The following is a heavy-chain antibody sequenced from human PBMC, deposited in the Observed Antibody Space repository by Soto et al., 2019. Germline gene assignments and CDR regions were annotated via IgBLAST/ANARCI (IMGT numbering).Heavy chain of an antibody. J-gene: IGHJ4*02. CDR1: GGTFSSYA. CDR3: ATNTVNTLYYFDY. CDR2: IIPIFGTA. V-gene: IGHV1-69*06. D-gene: IGHD4-17*01. Sequence: QVQLVQSGAEVKKPGSSVKVSCKASGGTFSSYAISWVRQAPGQGLEWMGGIIPIFGTANYAQKFQGRVTITADKSTSKAYMELSSLRYEDTAVYYCATNTVNTLYYFDYWGQGTLVTVSS.